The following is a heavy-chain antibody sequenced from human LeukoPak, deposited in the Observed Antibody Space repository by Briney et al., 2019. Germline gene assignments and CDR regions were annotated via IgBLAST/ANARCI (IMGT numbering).Heavy chain of an antibody. CDR1: GGTFSNYA. CDR2: IIPMFGTA. CDR3: ARVRWLRVPWFDP. J-gene: IGHJ5*02. V-gene: IGHV1-69*06. D-gene: IGHD5-24*01. Sequence: GASVKVSCKASGGTFSNYAISWVRQAPGQGLEWMGGIIPMFGTANYAQKFQGRVTITADNSTSTAYMELSSLRSEDTAVYYCARVRWLRVPWFDPWGQGTLVTVSS.